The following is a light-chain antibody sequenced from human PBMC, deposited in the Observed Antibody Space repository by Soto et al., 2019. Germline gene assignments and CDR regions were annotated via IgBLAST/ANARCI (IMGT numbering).Light chain of an antibody. CDR1: EGISSY. V-gene: IGKV1-8*01. CDR2: AAS. J-gene: IGKJ4*01. CDR3: QQYYSYPLT. Sequence: IRMTQSPSSFSASTGDRVTITCGASEGISSYLAWYQQRPGKAPKLLIYAASALQSGVPSRFSGSGSGTDFTLTISCLQSEDFATYFCQQYYSYPLTFGGGTKVEIK.